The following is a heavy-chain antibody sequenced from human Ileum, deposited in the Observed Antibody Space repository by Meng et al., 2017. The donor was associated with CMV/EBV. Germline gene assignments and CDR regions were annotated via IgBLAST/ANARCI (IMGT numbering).Heavy chain of an antibody. V-gene: IGHV2-5*02. CDR2: IYWDDDK. CDR3: VHRKDYGGNWNGGSADF. CDR1: GFSLTSSPVG. D-gene: IGHD4/OR15-4a*01. J-gene: IGHJ4*02. Sequence: QITLNESGPARVKPTPTLTLTCTFSGFSLTSSPVGVGWIRQPTGKALEWLGFIYWDDDKRYNPSLKNRVTIIKDAPRKQVVLTMTNMDPADTATYYCVHRKDYGGNWNGGSADFWGQGALVTVSS.